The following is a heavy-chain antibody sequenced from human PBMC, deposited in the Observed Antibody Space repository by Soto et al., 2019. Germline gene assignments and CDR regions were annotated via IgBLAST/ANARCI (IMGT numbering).Heavy chain of an antibody. CDR2: ISSNGGST. CDR3: VTVDGITIFGVAHHAFDI. V-gene: IGHV3-64D*06. Sequence: PGGSLRLSCSASGFTFSGYAMHWVRQAPGKGLEYVSAISSNGGSTYYADSVKGRFTISRDNSKNTLYLQMSSLRAEDTAVYYCVTVDGITIFGVAHHAFDIWGQGTMVTVSS. J-gene: IGHJ3*02. D-gene: IGHD3-3*01. CDR1: GFTFSGYA.